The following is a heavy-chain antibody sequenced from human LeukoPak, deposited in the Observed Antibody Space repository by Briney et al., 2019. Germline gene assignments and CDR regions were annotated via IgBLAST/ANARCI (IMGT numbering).Heavy chain of an antibody. CDR1: GFTFDDYT. D-gene: IGHD4-4*01. Sequence: GGSLRLSCAASGFTFDDYTMHLVRQAPGKGLEWVSLISWDGGSTYYADSVKGRFTISRDNSKNSLYLQMNSLRTEDTALYYCAKGSGDGYSPEFDPWGQGTLVTVSS. CDR3: AKGSGDGYSPEFDP. J-gene: IGHJ5*02. V-gene: IGHV3-43*01. CDR2: ISWDGGST.